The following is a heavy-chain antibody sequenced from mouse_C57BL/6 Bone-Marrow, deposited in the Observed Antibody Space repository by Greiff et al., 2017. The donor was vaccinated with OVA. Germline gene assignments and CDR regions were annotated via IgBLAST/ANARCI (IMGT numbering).Heavy chain of an antibody. CDR3: ASPYYGSSYGY. Sequence: VKLVESGAELVRPGASVKLSCKASGYTFTDYYINWVKQRPGQGLEWIARIYPGSGNTYYNEKFKGKATLTAEKSSSTAYMQLSSLTSEDSAVYFCASPYYGSSYGYWGQGTTLTVSS. D-gene: IGHD1-1*01. J-gene: IGHJ2*01. V-gene: IGHV1-76*01. CDR1: GYTFTDYY. CDR2: IYPGSGNT.